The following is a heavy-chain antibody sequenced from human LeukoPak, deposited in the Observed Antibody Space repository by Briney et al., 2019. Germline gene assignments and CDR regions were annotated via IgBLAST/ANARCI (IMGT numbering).Heavy chain of an antibody. CDR1: GYSISSGYY. CDR3: ARHTGGYTYGLVY. Sequence: PSETLPLTCAVSGYSISSGYYWGWIRQPPGKGLEWIGTIYHSGSTYYNPSLKSRVTMSVDTSKNQFSLNLSSVTAADTALYYCARHTGGYTYGLVYWGQGTLVTVSS. V-gene: IGHV4-38-2*01. CDR2: IYHSGST. D-gene: IGHD5-18*01. J-gene: IGHJ4*02.